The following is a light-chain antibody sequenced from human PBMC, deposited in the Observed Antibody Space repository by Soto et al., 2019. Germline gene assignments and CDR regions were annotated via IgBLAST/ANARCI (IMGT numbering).Light chain of an antibody. V-gene: IGKV3-20*01. J-gene: IGKJ1*01. CDR2: GAS. CDR1: QSVSNNY. CDR3: QKHGSSGT. Sequence: EIVLTQSPGTLSLSPGERATLSCRASQSVSNNYLAWYQQKPGQAPRLLIYGASNRATGIPDRFSGSGSGTDFTLTISRLEPEDFAVYYCQKHGSSGTLGHGTKVDIK.